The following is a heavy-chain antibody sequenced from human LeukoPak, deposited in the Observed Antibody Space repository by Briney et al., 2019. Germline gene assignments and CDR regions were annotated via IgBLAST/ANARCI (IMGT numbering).Heavy chain of an antibody. V-gene: IGHV4-39*01. CDR2: MSYSGNT. D-gene: IGHD6-19*01. CDR1: GGSVSSSLYY. J-gene: IGHJ4*02. CDR3: ARRPSRGWYVDY. Sequence: SETLSLTCTVSGGSVSSSLYYWGWIRQPPGKGLEWIGSMSYSGNTYYIPSLKCRATISVDTSKNQFSLKLSSVTASDTAVYYCARRPSRGWYVDYWGQGTLVTVSS.